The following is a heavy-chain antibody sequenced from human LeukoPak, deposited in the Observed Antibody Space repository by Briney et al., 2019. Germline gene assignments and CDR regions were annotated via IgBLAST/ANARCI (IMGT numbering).Heavy chain of an antibody. J-gene: IGHJ3*02. Sequence: ASVKVSCKASGYTFTGYYMHRVRQAPGQGLEWMGWINPNSGGTNYAQKFQGRVTMTRDTSISTAYMELSRLRSDDTAVYYCAREALTVTTVGHDAFDIWGQGTMVTVSS. CDR3: AREALTVTTVGHDAFDI. CDR2: INPNSGGT. CDR1: GYTFTGYY. D-gene: IGHD4-17*01. V-gene: IGHV1-2*02.